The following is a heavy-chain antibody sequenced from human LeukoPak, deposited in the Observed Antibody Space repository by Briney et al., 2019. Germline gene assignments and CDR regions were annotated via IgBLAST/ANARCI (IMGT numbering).Heavy chain of an antibody. Sequence: ASVKVSCKASGYTFTGYYMHWVRQAPGQGLEWMGWINPNSGGTNYAQKFQGRVTMTRDTSISTAYMELSRLRSDDTAVYYCAARGYSGPRRGWYVDYWGQGTLVTVSS. CDR3: AARGYSGPRRGWYVDY. V-gene: IGHV1-2*02. CDR2: INPNSGGT. CDR1: GYTFTGYY. J-gene: IGHJ4*02. D-gene: IGHD5-12*01.